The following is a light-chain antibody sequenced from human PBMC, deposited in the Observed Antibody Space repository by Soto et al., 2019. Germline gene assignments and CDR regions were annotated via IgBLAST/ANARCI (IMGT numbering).Light chain of an antibody. V-gene: IGLV2-14*01. Sequence: QSVLTQPASVSGSPGQSITISCTGTSSDVGCYNYVSWYQQHPGKAPKVIIYDVSNRPSGVSSRFSGSKSGNTASLTISGLQAEDEADYYCSSYITSSTDGFGTGTKVTVL. CDR2: DVS. CDR3: SSYITSSTDG. J-gene: IGLJ1*01. CDR1: SSDVGCYNY.